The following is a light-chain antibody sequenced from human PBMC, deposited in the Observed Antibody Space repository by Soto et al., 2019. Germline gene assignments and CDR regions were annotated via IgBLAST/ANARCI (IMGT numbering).Light chain of an antibody. CDR3: QHIYFWPPYT. Sequence: DSMLTPSPATLSFSPGERATLACRASQSISTYLAWYQQKPGQAPRLLIYDASNRDNGLTARFSGSVSWTDFTLTISSLEHEEFELYYCQHIYFWPPYTFGPGTQVYI. V-gene: IGKV3-11*01. CDR1: QSISTY. CDR2: DAS. J-gene: IGKJ2*01.